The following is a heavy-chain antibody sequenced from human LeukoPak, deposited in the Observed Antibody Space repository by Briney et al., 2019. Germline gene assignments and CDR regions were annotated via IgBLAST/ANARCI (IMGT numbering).Heavy chain of an antibody. CDR1: GYTFTSYD. Sequence: ASVKVSCKASGYTFTSYDINWVRQATGQGLEWMGWMNPNSGNTGYAQKFQGRVTITRNTSISTAYMELSSLRSEDTAVYYCARALTGDPYFDYWGQGTLVTVSS. CDR3: ARALTGDPYFDY. J-gene: IGHJ4*02. CDR2: MNPNSGNT. V-gene: IGHV1-8*03. D-gene: IGHD7-27*01.